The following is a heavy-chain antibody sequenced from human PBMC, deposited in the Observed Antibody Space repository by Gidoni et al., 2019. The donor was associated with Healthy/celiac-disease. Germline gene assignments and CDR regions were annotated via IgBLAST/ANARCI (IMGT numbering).Heavy chain of an antibody. CDR1: GGTFISYA. J-gene: IGHJ6*02. CDR2: IIPIFGTA. V-gene: IGHV1-69*06. CDR3: ARANYYDSSGYDRYYYYGMDV. Sequence: QVQLVQSGAEVKKPGSSVKVSCKASGGTFISYAISWVRQAPGQGLEWMGGIIPIFGTANYAQKFQGRVTITADKSTSTAYMELSSLRSEDTAVYYCARANYYDSSGYDRYYYYGMDVWGQGTTVTVSS. D-gene: IGHD3-22*01.